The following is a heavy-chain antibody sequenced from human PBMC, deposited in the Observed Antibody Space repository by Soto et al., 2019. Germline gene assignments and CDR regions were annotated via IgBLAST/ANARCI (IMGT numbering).Heavy chain of an antibody. V-gene: IGHV3-48*02. CDR1: GFTFSSYS. CDR2: ISSSSTI. D-gene: IGHD3-10*02. Sequence: EVQLVESGGGLVQPGGSLRLSCAASGFTFSSYSMNWVRQAPGKGLEWVSYISSSSTIYYADSVKGRFTISRDNAKNSLYLQMNSLRDEDTAVYYCARETSVYGRGYFDYWGQGTLVTVSS. J-gene: IGHJ4*02. CDR3: ARETSVYGRGYFDY.